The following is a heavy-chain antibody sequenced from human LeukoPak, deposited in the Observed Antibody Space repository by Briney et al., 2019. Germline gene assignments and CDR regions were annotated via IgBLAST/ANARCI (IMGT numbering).Heavy chain of an antibody. CDR2: INHSGST. CDR3: ARWSRRFLESGLSWFDP. D-gene: IGHD3-3*01. CDR1: GGSFSGYY. Sequence: SETLSLTCAVYGGSFSGYYWSWIRQPPGKGLEWIGEINHSGSTNYNPSLKSRVTISVDTSKNQFSLKLSSVTAADTAVYYCARWSRRFLESGLSWFDPWGQGTLVTVSS. V-gene: IGHV4-34*01. J-gene: IGHJ5*02.